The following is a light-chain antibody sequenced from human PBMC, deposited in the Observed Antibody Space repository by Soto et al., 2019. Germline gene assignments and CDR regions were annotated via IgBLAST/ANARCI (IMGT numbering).Light chain of an antibody. CDR2: DVN. CDR1: SSDVGGYNY. CDR3: CSYAGSYSFV. Sequence: QSALTQPRSVSGSPGQSVTISCTGTSSDVGGYNYVSWYQQHPGKAPKVMIYDVNNRPSGVPDRFSGSKSGNTASLTISGLQAEAEADYYCCSYAGSYSFVFGGGTQLTVL. V-gene: IGLV2-11*01. J-gene: IGLJ3*02.